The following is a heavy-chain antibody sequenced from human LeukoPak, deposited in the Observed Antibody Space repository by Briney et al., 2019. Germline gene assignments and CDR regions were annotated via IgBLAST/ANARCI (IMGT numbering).Heavy chain of an antibody. Sequence: GGSLRLSCAASGFTVSSNYMRWVRQAPGKGLEWVSIIYSGGSAYYADSVKGRFTISRDNSKNTLYLQMNSLRAEDTAVYYCARDKSSPHAFDIWGQGTMVTVSS. V-gene: IGHV3-53*01. CDR1: GFTVSSNY. CDR3: ARDKSSPHAFDI. J-gene: IGHJ3*02. CDR2: IYSGGSA.